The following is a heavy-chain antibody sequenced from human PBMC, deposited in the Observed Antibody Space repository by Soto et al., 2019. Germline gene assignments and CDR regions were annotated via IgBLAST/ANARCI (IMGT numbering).Heavy chain of an antibody. CDR3: AKDIAARRGSYFDY. CDR1: GFTFSSYG. J-gene: IGHJ4*02. CDR2: ISYDGSNK. V-gene: IGHV3-30*18. D-gene: IGHD6-6*01. Sequence: QVQLVESGGGVVQPGRSLRLSCAASGFTFSSYGMHWDRQAPGKGLEWVAVISYDGSNKYYADSVKGRFTISRDNSKNTLYLQMNSLRAEDTAVYYCAKDIAARRGSYFDYWGQGTLVTVSS.